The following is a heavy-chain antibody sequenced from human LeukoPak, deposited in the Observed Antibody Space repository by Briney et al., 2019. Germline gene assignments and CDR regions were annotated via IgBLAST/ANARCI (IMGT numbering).Heavy chain of an antibody. V-gene: IGHV3-11*06. D-gene: IGHD4-17*01. J-gene: IGHJ4*02. Sequence: GGSLRLSCAASGFTFSDYYMSWIRQAPGKGLEWVSYISSTSSYINYADSVRGRFTISRDNAENSLYLQMNSLRAEDTAVYYCAMRNGDHYQSFDYWGQGTLVTVSS. CDR3: AMRNGDHYQSFDY. CDR2: ISSTSSYI. CDR1: GFTFSDYY.